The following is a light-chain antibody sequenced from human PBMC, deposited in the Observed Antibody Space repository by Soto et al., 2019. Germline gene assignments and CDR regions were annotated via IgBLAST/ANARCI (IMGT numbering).Light chain of an antibody. V-gene: IGLV2-14*01. Sequence: QPVSVSGSPGQSITISCTGTSSDVGGYNYVSWYQQHPGKAPKLMIYEVSNRPSGVSNRFSGSKSGNTASLTISGLQAEDEADYYCSSYTSSSHVVFGGGTKLTVL. CDR3: SSYTSSSHVV. CDR2: EVS. CDR1: SSDVGGYNY. J-gene: IGLJ2*01.